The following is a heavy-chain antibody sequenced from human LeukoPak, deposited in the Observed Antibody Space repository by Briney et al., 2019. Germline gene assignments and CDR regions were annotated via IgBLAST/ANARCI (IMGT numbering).Heavy chain of an antibody. CDR3: AKDGVAYYNFWSGYPF. V-gene: IGHV3-23*01. CDR2: ISGSGGST. J-gene: IGHJ4*02. CDR1: GFTFSSYA. Sequence: GGSLRLSCAASGFTFSSYAMSWVRQAPGKGLEWVSAISGSGGSTYYADSVKGRFTISRDNSKNTLYLQMNSLRAEDTAVYYCAKDGVAYYNFWSGYPFWGQGTLVTVSS. D-gene: IGHD3-3*01.